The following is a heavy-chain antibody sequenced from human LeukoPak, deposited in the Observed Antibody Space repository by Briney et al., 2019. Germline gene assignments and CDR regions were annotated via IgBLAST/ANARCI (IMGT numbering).Heavy chain of an antibody. Sequence: SETLSLTCTVSGGSISGYYWSWIRQPPGKGLEWIGYIYYSGSTNYNPSRKSRVTISVDTSKNQFSLKLSSVTAADTAVYYCARERQQLGRFDYWGQGTLVTVSS. D-gene: IGHD6-13*01. CDR2: IYYSGST. J-gene: IGHJ4*02. CDR3: ARERQQLGRFDY. CDR1: GGSISGYY. V-gene: IGHV4-59*01.